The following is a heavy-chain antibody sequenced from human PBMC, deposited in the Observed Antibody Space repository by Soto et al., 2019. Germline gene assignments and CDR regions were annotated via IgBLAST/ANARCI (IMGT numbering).Heavy chain of an antibody. CDR2: VNPNSGGT. CDR3: ALRHSYGMDV. CDR1: GYTFTDYY. V-gene: IGHV1-2*02. D-gene: IGHD3-9*01. J-gene: IGHJ6*02. Sequence: QVQLVQSGAEVKKPGASVKVSCKASGYTFTDYYIHWVRQAPGQGLEWMGWVNPNSGGTKYAQKFQGRVTITRDTSIITAYMELSSLRSHDTAVYYCALRHSYGMDVWGQGTTVTVSS.